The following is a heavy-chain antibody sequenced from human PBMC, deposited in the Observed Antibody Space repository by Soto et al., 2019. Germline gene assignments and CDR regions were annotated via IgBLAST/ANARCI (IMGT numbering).Heavy chain of an antibody. Sequence: QVQLQQSGPGLVKPSQTLSLICAISGDSVSSGSATWSWIRQSPSRGLEWLGRTYYRSKWYNDYAISVKSRIVITPDTSNNQLSLQLDSVTPADSAVYFCARDGSGFHWYFDVWGRGTLVTVSA. J-gene: IGHJ2*01. CDR1: GDSVSSGSAT. CDR2: TYYRSKWYN. D-gene: IGHD6-19*01. V-gene: IGHV6-1*01. CDR3: ARDGSGFHWYFDV.